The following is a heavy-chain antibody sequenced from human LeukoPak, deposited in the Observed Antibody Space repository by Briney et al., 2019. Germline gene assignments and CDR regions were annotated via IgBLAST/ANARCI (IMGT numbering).Heavy chain of an antibody. CDR3: ARDRRYYDSSGYYQLFDY. CDR1: GFTVSSNY. J-gene: IGHJ4*02. CDR2: IYSGGST. Sequence: GGSLRLSCAASGFTVSSNYMSWVRQAPGKGLEWVSVIYSGGSTYYADSVKGRFTISRDNSKNTLYLQMNSLRAEDTAVYCCARDRRYYDSSGYYQLFDYWGQGTLVTVSS. D-gene: IGHD3-22*01. V-gene: IGHV3-66*02.